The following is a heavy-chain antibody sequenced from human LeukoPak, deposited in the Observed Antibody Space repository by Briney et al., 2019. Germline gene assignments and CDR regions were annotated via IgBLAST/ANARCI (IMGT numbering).Heavy chain of an antibody. D-gene: IGHD3-10*01. CDR3: ARGPKITMVRGLDY. CDR1: GFTFSSYE. V-gene: IGHV3-48*03. Sequence: GGSLRLSCAASGFTFSSYEMNWVRQAPGKGLEWVSYISSSGSTIYYADSVKGRFTISRDNAKNSLYLQMNSLRAEDTAVYYCARGPKITMVRGLDYWGQGTLVTVSS. CDR2: ISSSGSTI. J-gene: IGHJ4*02.